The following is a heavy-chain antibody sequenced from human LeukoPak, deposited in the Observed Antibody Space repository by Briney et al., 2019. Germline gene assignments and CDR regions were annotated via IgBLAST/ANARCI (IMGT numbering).Heavy chain of an antibody. V-gene: IGHV3-30*02. D-gene: IGHD3-3*01. CDR3: AKDAPFTIFGVVII. CDR2: IRYDGSNK. Sequence: GGSLRLSCAASGFTFSSYGMHWVRQAPGKGLEWVAFIRYDGSNKYYADSVKGRFTISRDNSKNTLYLQMNSLRAEDTAVYYCAKDAPFTIFGVVIIWGQGTLVTVSS. J-gene: IGHJ4*02. CDR1: GFTFSSYG.